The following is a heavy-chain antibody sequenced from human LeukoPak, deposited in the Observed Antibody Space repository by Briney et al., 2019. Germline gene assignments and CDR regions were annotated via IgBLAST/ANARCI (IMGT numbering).Heavy chain of an antibody. CDR3: ARGDIAAGGGLYYFDY. V-gene: IGHV4-59*01. CDR1: GGAIRSYY. D-gene: IGHD6-13*01. CDR2: IYYSGST. Sequence: PSETLSLTCTVSGGAIRSYYWSWIRQPPGKGLEWIGYIYYSGSTNYNPSLKSRVTISVDTSKIQFSLKLTSVTAADTAVYYCARGDIAAGGGLYYFDYWGQGTLVTVSS. J-gene: IGHJ4*02.